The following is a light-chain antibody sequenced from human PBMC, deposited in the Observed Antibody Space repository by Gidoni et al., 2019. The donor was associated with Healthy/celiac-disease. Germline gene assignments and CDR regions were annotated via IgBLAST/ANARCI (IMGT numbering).Light chain of an antibody. CDR2: GAS. CDR3: QQYRT. Sequence: EIVLTQSPGTLCLSPGERATLSCRASQSVSSSYLAWYQQKPGQAPRLLIYGASSRATGIPDRFSGSGSGTDFTLTISRLEPEDFAVYYCQQYRTFGQGTKVEIK. CDR1: QSVSSSY. V-gene: IGKV3-20*01. J-gene: IGKJ1*01.